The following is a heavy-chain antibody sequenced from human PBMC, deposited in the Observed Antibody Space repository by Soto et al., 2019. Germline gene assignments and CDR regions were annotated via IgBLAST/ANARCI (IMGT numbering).Heavy chain of an antibody. Sequence: ASVKVSCKASGYTFTSYAMNWVRQAPGQGLGWMGWINTNTGNPTYAQGFTGRFVFSLDTSVSTAYLQICSLKAEDTAVYYCARQPPTRYDFLSGYYTGYYYYGMDVWGQGTTVTVSS. V-gene: IGHV7-4-1*01. J-gene: IGHJ6*02. CDR1: GYTFTSYA. D-gene: IGHD3-3*01. CDR3: ARQPPTRYDFLSGYYTGYYYYGMDV. CDR2: INTNTGNP.